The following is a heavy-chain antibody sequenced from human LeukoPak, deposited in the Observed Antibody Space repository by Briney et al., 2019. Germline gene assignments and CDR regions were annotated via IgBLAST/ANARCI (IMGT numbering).Heavy chain of an antibody. V-gene: IGHV3-23*01. J-gene: IGHJ4*02. CDR1: GFTFSSYS. Sequence: GGSLRLSCAASGFTFSSYSMSWVRQAPGKGLEWVSAISGSGGSTYYADSVKGRFTISRDNSKNTLYLQMNSLRAEDTAVYYCAKFRGQWLASFDYWGQGTLVTVSS. D-gene: IGHD6-19*01. CDR3: AKFRGQWLASFDY. CDR2: ISGSGGST.